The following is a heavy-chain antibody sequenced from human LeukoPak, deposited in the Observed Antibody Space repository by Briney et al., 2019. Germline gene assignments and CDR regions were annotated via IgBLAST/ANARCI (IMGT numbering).Heavy chain of an antibody. D-gene: IGHD1-20*01. Sequence: APVRVSCKASGYTFTNFGISWVRQAPGQGLEWMGWISGYNGNRNNAQKLQGRVTMTTDTSTSTAYMELRSLRSDDTAVYYCARDGRYNLNYADYWGQGTLVTVSS. CDR1: GYTFTNFG. V-gene: IGHV1-18*01. J-gene: IGHJ4*02. CDR2: ISGYNGNR. CDR3: ARDGRYNLNYADY.